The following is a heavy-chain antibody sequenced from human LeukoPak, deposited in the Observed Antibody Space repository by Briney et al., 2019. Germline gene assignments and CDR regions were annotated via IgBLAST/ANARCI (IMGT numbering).Heavy chain of an antibody. Sequence: GGSLRLSCAASGFTFSSYAMHWVRQAPGKGLEWVAVISYDGSNKYYADSVKGRFTISRDNSKNTLYLQMNSLRAEDTAVYYCARDGVLRYFDWLSHLDYWGQGTLVIVPP. CDR3: ARDGVLRYFDWLSHLDY. CDR2: ISYDGSNK. CDR1: GFTFSSYA. V-gene: IGHV3-30-3*01. J-gene: IGHJ4*02. D-gene: IGHD3-9*01.